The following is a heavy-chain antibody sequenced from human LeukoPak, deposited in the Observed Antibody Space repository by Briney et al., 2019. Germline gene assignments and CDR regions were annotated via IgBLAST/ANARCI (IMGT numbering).Heavy chain of an antibody. Sequence: ASVKVSCKASGYTFTSYAMHWVRQAPGQRLEWMGWINAGNGNTKYSQKFQGRVTITRDTSASTAYMELSSLRFEDTAVYYCARVAYSSGWYFFDYWGQGTLVTVSS. V-gene: IGHV1-3*01. CDR1: GYTFTSYA. CDR3: ARVAYSSGWYFFDY. J-gene: IGHJ4*02. CDR2: INAGNGNT. D-gene: IGHD6-19*01.